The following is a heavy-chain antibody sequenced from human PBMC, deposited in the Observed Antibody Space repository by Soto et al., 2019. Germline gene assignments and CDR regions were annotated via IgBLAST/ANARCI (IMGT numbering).Heavy chain of an antibody. CDR1: GGSISSYY. CDR2: IYYSGST. CDR3: ARLNAPLRGYSGYDAYYYYYYYMDV. V-gene: IGHV4-59*08. Sequence: PSETLSLTCTVSGGSISSYYWSWIRQPPGKGLEWIGYIYYSGSTNYNPSLKSRVTISVDTSKNQFSLKLSSVTAADTAVYYCARLNAPLRGYSGYDAYYYYYYYMDVWGKGTTVTVSS. D-gene: IGHD5-12*01. J-gene: IGHJ6*03.